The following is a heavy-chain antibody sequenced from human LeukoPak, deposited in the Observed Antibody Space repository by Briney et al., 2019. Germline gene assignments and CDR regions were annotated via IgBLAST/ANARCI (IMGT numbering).Heavy chain of an antibody. J-gene: IGHJ4*02. V-gene: IGHV3-21*01. CDR1: GFTFSSYS. CDR2: ISSSGSYI. D-gene: IGHD1-26*01. CDR3: ARDGALFDY. Sequence: PGGSLRLSCAASGFTFSSYSMNWVRQAPGKGLEWVSSISSSGSYIYYADSVKGRFTISRDNAKNSLYLQMNSLRAEDTAVYYCARDGALFDYWGQGTLVTVSS.